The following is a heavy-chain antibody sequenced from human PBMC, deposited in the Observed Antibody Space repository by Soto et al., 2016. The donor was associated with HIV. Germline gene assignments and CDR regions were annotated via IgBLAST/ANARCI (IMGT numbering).Heavy chain of an antibody. CDR1: GGSFNSYY. D-gene: IGHD3-9*01. Sequence: QESGPGLVQPSETLSLTCAVSGGSFNSYYWTWIRQSPKKGLEWIAQKWYNGTTNYNPSLEGRVSMSVNISKKQFSLKLTSVTAADTAVYHCATATTATSPAHFDLVRGLGTPGPPSP. CDR2: KWYNGTT. CDR3: ATATTATSPAHFDLV. J-gene: IGHJ4*01. V-gene: IGHV4-59*08.